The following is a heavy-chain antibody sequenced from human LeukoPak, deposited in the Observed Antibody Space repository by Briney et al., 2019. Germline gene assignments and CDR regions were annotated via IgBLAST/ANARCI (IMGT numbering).Heavy chain of an antibody. Sequence: PGGSLRLSCAAPGFTFSSYGMHWVRQAPGKGLEWVSAISGSGGSTYYADSVKGRFTISRDNSKNTLYLQMNSLRAEDTAVYYCAKDSEIYYDFWSGYGGPNWFDPWGQGTLVTVSS. CDR2: ISGSGGST. V-gene: IGHV3-23*01. J-gene: IGHJ5*02. CDR1: GFTFSSYG. CDR3: AKDSEIYYDFWSGYGGPNWFDP. D-gene: IGHD3-3*01.